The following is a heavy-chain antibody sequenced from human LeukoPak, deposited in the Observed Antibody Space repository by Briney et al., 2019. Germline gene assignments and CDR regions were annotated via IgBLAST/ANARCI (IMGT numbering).Heavy chain of an antibody. CDR3: AKVFGRVGTFDY. V-gene: IGHV3-23*01. D-gene: IGHD3-3*01. CDR1: GFTFSSYA. Sequence: GGSLRLSCAATGFTFSSYAMSWVRQAPGKGLEWVSAISGSGGSTYYADSVKGRFTISRDNSKNTLYLQMNSLRAEDTAVYYCAKVFGRVGTFDYWGQGTLVTVSS. J-gene: IGHJ4*02. CDR2: ISGSGGST.